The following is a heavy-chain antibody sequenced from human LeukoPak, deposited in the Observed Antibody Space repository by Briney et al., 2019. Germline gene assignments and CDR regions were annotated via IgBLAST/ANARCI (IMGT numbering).Heavy chain of an antibody. Sequence: ASVKVSCKVSGYTFTDYYMHWVQQAPGKGLEWMGLVYPEDGETIYAEKFQGRVTITEDTSTDTAYMELSSLRSEDTAVYYCATVLRGYGFDYWGQGTLVTVSS. D-gene: IGHD5-12*01. CDR1: GYTFTDYY. J-gene: IGHJ4*02. V-gene: IGHV1-69-2*01. CDR3: ATVLRGYGFDY. CDR2: VYPEDGET.